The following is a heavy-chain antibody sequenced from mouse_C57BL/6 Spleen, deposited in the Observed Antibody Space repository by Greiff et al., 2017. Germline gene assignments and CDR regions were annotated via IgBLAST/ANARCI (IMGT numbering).Heavy chain of an antibody. Sequence: QVQLQQPGAELVMPGASVKLSCKASGYTFTSYWMHWVKQRPGQGLEWIGEIDPSDSYTNYNQKFKGKSTLTVDKSSSTAYMQLSSLTSEDSAVYYCAVGVPTFDYWGQGTTLTVSS. CDR1: GYTFTSYW. CDR2: IDPSDSYT. CDR3: AVGVPTFDY. D-gene: IGHD5-1*01. V-gene: IGHV1-69*01. J-gene: IGHJ2*01.